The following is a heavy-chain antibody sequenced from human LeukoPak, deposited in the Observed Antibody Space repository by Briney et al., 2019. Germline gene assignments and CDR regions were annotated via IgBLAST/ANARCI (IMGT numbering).Heavy chain of an antibody. CDR3: ARGDFGVVIHPWCFDL. J-gene: IGHJ2*01. V-gene: IGHV3-7*01. Sequence: GGSLRLSCAASGFTFSSYWMSWVRQAPGKGLEWMANIKQDGSEKYYVDSVKGRFTISRDNAKNSLYLQMNSLRAEDTAVYYCARGDFGVVIHPWCFDLWGRGTLVTVSS. D-gene: IGHD3-3*01. CDR2: IKQDGSEK. CDR1: GFTFSSYW.